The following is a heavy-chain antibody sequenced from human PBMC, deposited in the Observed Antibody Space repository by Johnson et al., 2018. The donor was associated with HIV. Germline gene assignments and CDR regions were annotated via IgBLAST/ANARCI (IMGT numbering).Heavy chain of an antibody. Sequence: GGTTDYAAPVKGRFTISRDDSKNTLYLQMNSLKTEDTAVYYCTTKSLGAFDIWGQGTMVTVSS. D-gene: IGHD3-16*01. J-gene: IGHJ3*02. CDR2: GGTT. CDR3: TTKSLGAFDI. V-gene: IGHV3-15*01.